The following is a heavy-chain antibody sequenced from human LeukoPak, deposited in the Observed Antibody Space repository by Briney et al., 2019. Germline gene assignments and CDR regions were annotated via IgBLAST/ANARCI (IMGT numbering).Heavy chain of an antibody. CDR2: ISYDGSNK. V-gene: IGHV3-30*18. CDR3: AKVHLEGASSLDQ. Sequence: PGRSLRLSCAASGFTFSNYVMHWVRQAPGKRLEWVAAISYDGSNKYYADSAKGRFTISRDNSKNTLYLQMNSLRTEDTAVYYCAKVHLEGASSLDQWGQGTLVTVSS. J-gene: IGHJ4*02. CDR1: GFTFSNYV. D-gene: IGHD1-26*01.